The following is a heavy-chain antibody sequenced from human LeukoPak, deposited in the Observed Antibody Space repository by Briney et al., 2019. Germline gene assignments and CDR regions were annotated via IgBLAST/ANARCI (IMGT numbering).Heavy chain of an antibody. Sequence: GGSLRLSCAASGFTFSSYAVNWVRQAPGKGLEWVSAISGSGDSTFYADSVKGRFTFSRDNSKNTLYLQMNSLRAEDTAEYYCAKGTILDHWGQGTLVTVSS. J-gene: IGHJ4*02. CDR3: AKGTILDH. CDR1: GFTFSSYA. CDR2: ISGSGDST. V-gene: IGHV3-23*01. D-gene: IGHD1-7*01.